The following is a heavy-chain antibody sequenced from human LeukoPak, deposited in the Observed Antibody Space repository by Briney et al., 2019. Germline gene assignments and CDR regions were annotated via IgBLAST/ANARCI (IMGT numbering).Heavy chain of an antibody. D-gene: IGHD3-10*01. CDR1: GGTLSSYA. CDR2: IIPIFGTA. Sequence: ASVKVSRKASGGTLSSYAISWVRQAPGQGLEWMGRIIPIFGTANYAQKFQGRVTITTDESTSTAYMELSSLRSEDTAVYYCARGLGSGLHWFDPWGQGSLVTVSS. CDR3: ARGLGSGLHWFDP. V-gene: IGHV1-69*05. J-gene: IGHJ5*02.